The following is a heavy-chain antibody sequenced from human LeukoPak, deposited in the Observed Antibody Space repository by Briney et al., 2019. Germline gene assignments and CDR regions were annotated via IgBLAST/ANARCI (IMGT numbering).Heavy chain of an antibody. CDR3: ARVSREYYYDSSGYAIDY. J-gene: IGHJ4*02. Sequence: GGSLRLSCAASGFTFSSYSMNWVRQAPGKGLEWVASISSSSSYIDYADSVKGRFTISRDNAKNSLCLQMNSLRAEDTAVYYCARVSREYYYDSSGYAIDYWGQGTLVTVSS. CDR1: GFTFSSYS. D-gene: IGHD3-22*01. CDR2: ISSSSSYI. V-gene: IGHV3-21*01.